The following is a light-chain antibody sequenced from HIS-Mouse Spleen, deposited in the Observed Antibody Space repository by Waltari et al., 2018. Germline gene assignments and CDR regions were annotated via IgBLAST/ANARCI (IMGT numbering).Light chain of an antibody. J-gene: IGLJ2*01. V-gene: IGLV3-21*03. CDR2: DDS. CDR1: NIGSKS. CDR3: QVWDSSSDHVV. Sequence: SYVLTQPPSVSVAPGKTARITWGGNNIGSKSVHWYQQKPGQAPVLVVYDDSDRASGVPERFSGSNSGNTATLTISGVEAGDEADYYCQVWDSSSDHVVFGGGTKLTVL.